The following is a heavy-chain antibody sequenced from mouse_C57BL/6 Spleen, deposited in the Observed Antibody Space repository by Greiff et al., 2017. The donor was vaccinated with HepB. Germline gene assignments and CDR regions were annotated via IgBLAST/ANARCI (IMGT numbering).Heavy chain of an antibody. CDR1: GFTFTDYY. J-gene: IGHJ2*01. Sequence: EVKLVESGGGLVQPGGSLSLSCAASGFTFTDYYMSWVRQPPGKALEWLGFIRNKANGYTTEYSASVKGRFTISRDNSQSILYLQMNALRAEDSATYYCARYYGSSLGYWGQGTTLTVSS. V-gene: IGHV7-3*01. CDR3: ARYYGSSLGY. D-gene: IGHD1-1*01. CDR2: IRNKANGYTT.